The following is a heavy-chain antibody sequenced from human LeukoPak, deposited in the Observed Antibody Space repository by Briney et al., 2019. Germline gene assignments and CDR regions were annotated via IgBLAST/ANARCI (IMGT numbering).Heavy chain of an antibody. D-gene: IGHD4-17*01. Sequence: SETLSLTCTVSGNSFGDYYWSWIRQPAGKGLEWIGRIYTSGSTTYNPSLKSRVTMSVDTSRSQFSLNLMSVTAADTAVYYCTRDTGTAGEVKFDPWGQGTLVTVSS. CDR2: IYTSGST. CDR1: GNSFGDYY. V-gene: IGHV4-4*07. CDR3: TRDTGTAGEVKFDP. J-gene: IGHJ5*02.